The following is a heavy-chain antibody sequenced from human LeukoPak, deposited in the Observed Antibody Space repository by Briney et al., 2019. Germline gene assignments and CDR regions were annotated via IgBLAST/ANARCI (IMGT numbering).Heavy chain of an antibody. J-gene: IGHJ4*02. D-gene: IGHD3-22*01. CDR1: GFTFSNYA. CDR3: ARVNYYDSSGSFDY. Sequence: GGSLRLSCAASGFTFSNYAMRWVRQAPGKGLEWVSGISGSGDSTYYADSVKGRFTISRDNSKNSLYLQMNSLRAEDTAVYYCARVNYYDSSGSFDYWDQGTLVTVSS. V-gene: IGHV3-23*01. CDR2: ISGSGDST.